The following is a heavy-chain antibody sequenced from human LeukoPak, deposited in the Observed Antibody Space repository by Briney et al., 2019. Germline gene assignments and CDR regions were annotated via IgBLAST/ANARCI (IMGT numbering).Heavy chain of an antibody. J-gene: IGHJ3*02. CDR3: SQAVSNAFDI. Sequence: SETLSLTCAVYGGSFSGYYWSWIRQPPGKGLEWIGEINHSGSTNYNPSLESRVTISVDTSKNQFSLKLSSVTAADTAVYYCSQAVSNAFDIWGQGTMVTVSS. CDR2: INHSGST. V-gene: IGHV4-34*01. CDR1: GGSFSGYY. D-gene: IGHD6-19*01.